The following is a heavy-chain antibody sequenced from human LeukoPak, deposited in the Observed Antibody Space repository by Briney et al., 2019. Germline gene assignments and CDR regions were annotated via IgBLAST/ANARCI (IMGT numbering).Heavy chain of an antibody. CDR2: IIPIFGTA. D-gene: IGHD4-17*01. Sequence: SVKVSCKASGGTFSSYAISWVRQAPGQGLEWMGGIIPIFGTANYAQKFQGRVTITADESTSTAYMELSSLRSKDTAVYYCARDLRGAFDIWGQGTMVTVSS. V-gene: IGHV1-69*13. J-gene: IGHJ3*02. CDR1: GGTFSSYA. CDR3: ARDLRGAFDI.